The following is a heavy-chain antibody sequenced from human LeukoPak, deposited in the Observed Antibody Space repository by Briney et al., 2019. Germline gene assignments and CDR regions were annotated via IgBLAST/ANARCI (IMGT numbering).Heavy chain of an antibody. D-gene: IGHD2-2*01. V-gene: IGHV3-23*01. CDR1: GFSFSTYS. J-gene: IGHJ6*02. Sequence: PGGSLRLSCAASGFSFSTYSMIWVRQAPGKGLEWVSAISGSGGSTYYADSVKGRFTISRDNSKNTLYLQMYSLRAEDTAVYYCAKDAREYQLLWNYYYGMDVWGQGTTVTVSS. CDR2: ISGSGGST. CDR3: AKDAREYQLLWNYYYGMDV.